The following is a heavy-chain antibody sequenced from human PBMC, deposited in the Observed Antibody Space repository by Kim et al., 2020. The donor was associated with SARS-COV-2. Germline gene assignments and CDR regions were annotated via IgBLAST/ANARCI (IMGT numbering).Heavy chain of an antibody. J-gene: IGHJ6*01. D-gene: IGHD6-6*01. Sequence: SETLSLTCAVYGGSFSGYYWSWIRQPPGKGLEWIGEINHSGSTNYNPSLKSRVTISVDTSKNQFSLKLSSVTAADTAVYYCASIGDSSSYYYYYGMDVWG. CDR1: GGSFSGYY. V-gene: IGHV4-34*01. CDR2: INHSGST. CDR3: ASIGDSSSYYYYYGMDV.